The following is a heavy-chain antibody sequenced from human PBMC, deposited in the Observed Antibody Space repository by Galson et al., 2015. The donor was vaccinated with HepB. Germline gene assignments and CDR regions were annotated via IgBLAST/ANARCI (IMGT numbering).Heavy chain of an antibody. D-gene: IGHD6-19*01. V-gene: IGHV7-4-1*02. Sequence: SVKVSCKASGYSFTSYSMNWVRQAPGQGLEWMEWINTDTGNPTYAQGFTGRFVFSLDTSVSTAYLQISSLEAEDTAVYYCARTSGSDYWGQGTLVTVSS. CDR2: INTDTGNP. CDR1: GYSFTSYS. CDR3: ARTSGSDY. J-gene: IGHJ4*02.